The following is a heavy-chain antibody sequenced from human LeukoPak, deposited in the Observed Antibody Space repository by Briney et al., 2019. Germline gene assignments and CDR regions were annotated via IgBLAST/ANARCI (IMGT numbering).Heavy chain of an antibody. V-gene: IGHV4-38-2*02. D-gene: IGHD3-10*01. CDR2: IYHSGST. CDR1: GYSISSGYY. CDR3: ARAKMLRGVIGGYYFDY. Sequence: SETLSLTCTVSGYSISSGYYWGWIRQPPGKGLEWIGSIYHSGSTYYNPSLKSRVTISVDTSKNQFSLKLSSVTAADTAVYYCARAKMLRGVIGGYYFDYWGQGTLVTVSS. J-gene: IGHJ4*02.